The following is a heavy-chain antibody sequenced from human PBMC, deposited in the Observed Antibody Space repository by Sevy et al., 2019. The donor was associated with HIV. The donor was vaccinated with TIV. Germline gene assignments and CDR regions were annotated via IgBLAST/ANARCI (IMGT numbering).Heavy chain of an antibody. CDR2: ISGSGGST. D-gene: IGHD3-3*01. CDR1: GFTFSSYA. Sequence: GGSLRLSCAASGFTFSSYAMSWVRQAPGKGLEWVSAISGSGGSTYYADSVKGRFTISRDNSKNTLYLQMNSLRAEDTAVYYCAKDSTQYDFWSGYYPYYYDYGMDVWGQGTTVTVSS. V-gene: IGHV3-23*01. J-gene: IGHJ6*02. CDR3: AKDSTQYDFWSGYYPYYYDYGMDV.